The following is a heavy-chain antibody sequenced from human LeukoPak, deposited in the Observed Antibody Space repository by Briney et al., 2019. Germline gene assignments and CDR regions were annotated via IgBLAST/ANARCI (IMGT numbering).Heavy chain of an antibody. V-gene: IGHV3-30*19. J-gene: IGHJ4*02. CDR1: GFTFSSYG. Sequence: GGSLRLSCAASGFTFSSYGMHWVRQAPGKGLEWMAVVSYDGNKKYYADSVKGRFTISRDNFKNMLYLQMNSLRAEDTAVYYCARGRVSRPMTPPDYWGQGTLVTVSS. CDR2: VSYDGNKK. CDR3: ARGRVSRPMTPPDY. D-gene: IGHD3-22*01.